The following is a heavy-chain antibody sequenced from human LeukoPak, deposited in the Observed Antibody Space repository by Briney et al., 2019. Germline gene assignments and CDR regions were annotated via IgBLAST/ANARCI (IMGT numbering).Heavy chain of an antibody. CDR3: ARNSFLLRSISYYYYMDV. CDR2: IYSDGTT. V-gene: IGHV3-66*02. D-gene: IGHD2-2*01. Sequence: GGSLRLSCAASGFTVTNNFMTWVRQAPGKGLEWVSIIYSDGTTYYVDSVKGRFTISRDSSKNTLYLQMSSPRAEDTAVYYCARNSFLLRSISYYYYMDVWGKGTTVTVS. CDR1: GFTVTNNF. J-gene: IGHJ6*03.